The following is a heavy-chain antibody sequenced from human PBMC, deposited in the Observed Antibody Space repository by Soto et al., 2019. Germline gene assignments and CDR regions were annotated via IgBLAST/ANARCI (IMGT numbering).Heavy chain of an antibody. CDR1: GGSIGSGGYS. CDR3: ARDYYGMDV. V-gene: IGHV4-30-2*06. CDR2: TYQSGSA. Sequence: ASETLSLTCTVSGGSIGSGGYSWTWIRQSPGKGLEWIGYTYQSGSAYYNPSLKSRVTISVDRSKNQFSLNLTSVTAADTAVYYCARDYYGMDVWGQGTTVTVSS. J-gene: IGHJ6*02.